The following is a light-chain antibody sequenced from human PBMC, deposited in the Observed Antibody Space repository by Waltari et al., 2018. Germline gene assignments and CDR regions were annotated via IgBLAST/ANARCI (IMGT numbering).Light chain of an antibody. Sequence: QSVLTQPSSASGTPGQRVTIPCSGSSSHIARNSVYLYQQLPGTAPKLLIHTDNQRPSGVPDRFSASKSGASASLAISGLRSDDEADYYCAAWDDSLTGRVFGGGTKLTVL. CDR1: SSHIARNS. CDR3: AAWDDSLTGRV. J-gene: IGLJ3*02. V-gene: IGLV1-47*01. CDR2: TDN.